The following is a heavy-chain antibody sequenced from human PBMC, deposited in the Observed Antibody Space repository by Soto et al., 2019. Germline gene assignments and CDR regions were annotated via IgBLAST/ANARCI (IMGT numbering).Heavy chain of an antibody. V-gene: IGHV4-34*01. Sequence: QVQLQQWGAGLLKPSETLSLTCAVNGGSLSGYQWTWIRQTPGKGLEWIGEINDSGNINYNPSLKSRVTIFLDTPKKQISLKLNSVTAADSAVYYCARGLILWFGDLSRRGGYYYYMDVWAKGTTVTVSS. CDR2: INDSGNI. D-gene: IGHD3-10*01. J-gene: IGHJ6*03. CDR3: ARGLILWFGDLSRRGGYYYYMDV. CDR1: GGSLSGYQ.